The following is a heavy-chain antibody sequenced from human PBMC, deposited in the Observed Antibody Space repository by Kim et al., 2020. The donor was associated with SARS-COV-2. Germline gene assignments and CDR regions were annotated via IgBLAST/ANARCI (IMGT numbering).Heavy chain of an antibody. Sequence: GGSLRLSCAASGFTFSSHAMSWVRHTPGKGLEWVSVISGSGGTTYYADSVKGRFTISRDNPKNTLYLQMNSLRAEDTAVYYCGKEYYSGGGMDVWGQGTTVTVFS. V-gene: IGHV3-23*01. J-gene: IGHJ6*02. D-gene: IGHD5-12*01. CDR3: GKEYYSGGGMDV. CDR2: ISGSGGTT. CDR1: GFTFSSHA.